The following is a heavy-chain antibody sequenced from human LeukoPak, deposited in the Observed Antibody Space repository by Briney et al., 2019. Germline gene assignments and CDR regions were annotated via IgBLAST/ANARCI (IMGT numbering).Heavy chain of an antibody. Sequence: PSETLSLTCTVSGGSISGHYWIWVRQPPGKGLEWIGYIHYSGSTNYNPSLKGRVTISIDTSKNQFSLQLNSVTPEDTAVYYCARDVVSSGWYTFDYWGQGTLVTVSS. V-gene: IGHV4-59*11. CDR2: IHYSGST. J-gene: IGHJ4*02. D-gene: IGHD6-19*01. CDR1: GGSISGHY. CDR3: ARDVVSSGWYTFDY.